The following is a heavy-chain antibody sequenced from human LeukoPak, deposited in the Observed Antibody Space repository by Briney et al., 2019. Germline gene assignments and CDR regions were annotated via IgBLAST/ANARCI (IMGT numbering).Heavy chain of an antibody. CDR3: ARDRVAAEHYGMDV. CDR2: IYYSGST. CDR1: GGSFSGYY. D-gene: IGHD6-13*01. V-gene: IGHV4-31*11. Sequence: SETLSLTCAVYGGSFSGYYWSWIRQHPGKGLEWIGYIYYSGSTYYNPSLKSRVTISVDTSKNQFSLKLSSVTAADTAVYYCARDRVAAEHYGMDVWGQGTTVTVSS. J-gene: IGHJ6*02.